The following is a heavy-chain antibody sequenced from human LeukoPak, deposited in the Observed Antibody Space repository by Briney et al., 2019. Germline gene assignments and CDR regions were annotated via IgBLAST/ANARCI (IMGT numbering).Heavy chain of an antibody. J-gene: IGHJ3*02. V-gene: IGHV4-59*08. Sequence: SETLSLTCTVSGGSISSYYWSWIRQPPGKGLEWIGYIYYSGSTNYNPSLKSRVAISVDTSKNQFSLKLSSVTAADTAVYYCAGLATPDAFDIWGQGTMVTVSS. CDR1: GGSISSYY. CDR2: IYYSGST. CDR3: AGLATPDAFDI.